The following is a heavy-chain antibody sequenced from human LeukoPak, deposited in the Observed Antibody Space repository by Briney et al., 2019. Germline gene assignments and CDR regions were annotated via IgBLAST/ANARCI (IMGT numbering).Heavy chain of an antibody. CDR3: ARASSSWYSLLVFDY. J-gene: IGHJ4*02. CDR2: INPNSGGT. Sequence: ASVKVSCKASGYTFTGYCMHWVRQAPGQGLEWMGWINPNSGGTNYAQKFQGRVTMTRDTSISTAYMELSRLRSDDTAVYYCARASSSWYSLLVFDYWGQGTLVTVSS. V-gene: IGHV1-2*02. D-gene: IGHD6-13*01. CDR1: GYTFTGYC.